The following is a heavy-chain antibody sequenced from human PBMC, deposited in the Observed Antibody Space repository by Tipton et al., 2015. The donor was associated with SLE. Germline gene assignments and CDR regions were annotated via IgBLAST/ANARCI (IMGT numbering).Heavy chain of an antibody. V-gene: IGHV4-39*07. Sequence: TLSLTCTVSGGSISSSSYYWGWIRQPPGKGLEWIGSIYYSGSTYYNPSLKSRVTISVDTSKNQFSLKLSSVTAADTAIYYCARNEGGSGTYEYYFDYWGQGTLVTVSS. CDR1: GGSISSSSYY. CDR2: IYYSGST. D-gene: IGHD3-10*01. CDR3: ARNEGGSGTYEYYFDY. J-gene: IGHJ4*02.